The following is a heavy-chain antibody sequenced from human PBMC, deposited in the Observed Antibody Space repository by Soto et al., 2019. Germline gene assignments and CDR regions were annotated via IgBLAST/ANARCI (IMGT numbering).Heavy chain of an antibody. J-gene: IGHJ6*02. CDR3: ARGEGGGYSGYDLPGFVYYYYGMDV. Sequence: ASVKVSCKASGGTFSSYAISWVRQAPGQGLEWMGGIIPIFGTANYAQKFQGRVTITADKSTSTAYMELSSLRSEDTAVYYCARGEGGGYSGYDLPGFVYYYYGMDVWGQGTTVTVSS. D-gene: IGHD5-12*01. V-gene: IGHV1-69*06. CDR2: IIPIFGTA. CDR1: GGTFSSYA.